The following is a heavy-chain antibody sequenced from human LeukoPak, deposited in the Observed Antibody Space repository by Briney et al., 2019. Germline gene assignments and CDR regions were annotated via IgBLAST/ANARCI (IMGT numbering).Heavy chain of an antibody. CDR3: ARSNCNSCYLGVWYYFDY. J-gene: IGHJ4*02. CDR1: GLTFSSYS. Sequence: PGGSLRLSCAASGLTFSSYSMNWVRQAPGKGLEWVSYISRSSSTIYYGDSVKGRFTISRDNAKNSLYLQMNSLRDEDTAVYYCARSNCNSCYLGVWYYFDYWGQGTLVTVSS. CDR2: ISRSSSTI. V-gene: IGHV3-48*02. D-gene: IGHD1/OR15-1a*01.